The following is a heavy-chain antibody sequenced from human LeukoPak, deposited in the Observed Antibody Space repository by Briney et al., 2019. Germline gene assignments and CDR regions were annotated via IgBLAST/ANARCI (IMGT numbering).Heavy chain of an antibody. V-gene: IGHV1-2*02. D-gene: IGHD2-15*01. CDR2: INPNSGGT. Sequence: ASVKVSCKVSGYTLTELSMHWVRQAPGQGLEWMGWINPNSGGTNYAQKFQGRVTMTRDTSISTAYMELSRLRSDNTAVYYCARAGAVVDNWFDPWGQGTLVTVSS. J-gene: IGHJ5*02. CDR1: GYTLTELS. CDR3: ARAGAVVDNWFDP.